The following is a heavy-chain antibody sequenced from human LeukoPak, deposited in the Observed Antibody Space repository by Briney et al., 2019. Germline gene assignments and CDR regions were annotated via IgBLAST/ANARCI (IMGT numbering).Heavy chain of an antibody. Sequence: SETLSLTCTVSGGSISSYYWSWIRQPPGKGLEWIGYIYYSGSTNYNPSLKSRVTISVDTSKNQFSLKLSSVTAADTAVYYCARSIAVAGTRYFQHWGQGTLVTVSS. CDR3: ARSIAVAGTRYFQH. CDR2: IYYSGST. V-gene: IGHV4-59*01. CDR1: GGSISSYY. D-gene: IGHD6-19*01. J-gene: IGHJ1*01.